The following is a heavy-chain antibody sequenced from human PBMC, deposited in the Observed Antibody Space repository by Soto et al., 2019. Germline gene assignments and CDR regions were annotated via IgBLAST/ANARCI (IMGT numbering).Heavy chain of an antibody. CDR3: ARDRTSAARSYYYYYMDV. CDR2: ISAYNGNT. J-gene: IGHJ6*03. CDR1: GYTFTSYG. V-gene: IGHV1-18*01. D-gene: IGHD6-25*01. Sequence: ASVKVSCKASGYTFTSYGISWVRQAPGQGLEWMGWISAYNGNTNYAQKLQGRVTMTTDTSTSTAYMELRSLRSDDTAVYYCARDRTSAARSYYYYYMDVWGKGTTVTVSS.